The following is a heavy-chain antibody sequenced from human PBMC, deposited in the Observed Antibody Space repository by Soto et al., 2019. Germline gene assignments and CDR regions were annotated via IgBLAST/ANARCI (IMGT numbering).Heavy chain of an antibody. D-gene: IGHD5-18*01. Sequence: PSETLSLTCTVSGGSISSGGYYWSWIRQHPGKGLEWIGYIYYSGSTNYNPSLKSRVTISVDTSKNQFSLKLSSVTAADTAVYYCAREMRVDTAMGYYHGMDVWGQGTTVTVSS. CDR1: GGSISSGGYY. CDR3: AREMRVDTAMGYYHGMDV. V-gene: IGHV4-61*08. J-gene: IGHJ6*02. CDR2: IYYSGST.